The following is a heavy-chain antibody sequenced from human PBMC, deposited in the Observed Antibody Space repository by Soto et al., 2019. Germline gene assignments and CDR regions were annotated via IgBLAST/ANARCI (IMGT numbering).Heavy chain of an antibody. CDR3: ARHVRYCSGGSCYPGGWFDP. CDR2: IYYSGST. Sequence: QLQLQESGPGLVKPSETLSLTCTVSGGSISSSSYYWGWIRQPPGKGLEWIGSIYYSGSTYYNPSRKSRVTISVDTSKNQFSLKLSSVTAADTAVYYCARHVRYCSGGSCYPGGWFDPWGQGTLVTVSS. V-gene: IGHV4-39*01. J-gene: IGHJ5*02. CDR1: GGSISSSSYY. D-gene: IGHD2-15*01.